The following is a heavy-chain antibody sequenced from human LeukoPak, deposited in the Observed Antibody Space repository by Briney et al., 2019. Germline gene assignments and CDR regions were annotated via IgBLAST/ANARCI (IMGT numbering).Heavy chain of an antibody. Sequence: PSETLSLTCTVPGGSISSSSYYWGWIRQPPGKGLEWLVCIYSRGSTYYNPSPKTRVTISVDTSKNQFSLKLSSVPAAATAVYSCAREGAWPTGYYYSGMDVWGQGATVTVSS. D-gene: IGHD3-9*01. V-gene: IGHV4-39*01. J-gene: IGHJ6*02. CDR1: GGSISSSSYY. CDR2: IYSRGST. CDR3: AREGAWPTGYYYSGMDV.